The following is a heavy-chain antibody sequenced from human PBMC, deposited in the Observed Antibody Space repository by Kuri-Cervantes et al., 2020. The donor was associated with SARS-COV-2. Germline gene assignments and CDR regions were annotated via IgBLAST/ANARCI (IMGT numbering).Heavy chain of an antibody. V-gene: IGHV3-43D*03. CDR3: AKDRDLVLDY. J-gene: IGHJ4*02. CDR1: GFTFDDYA. D-gene: IGHD2-8*02. CDR2: ISWDGGST. Sequence: GESLKISCAASGFTFDDYAMHRVRQAPGKGLEWVSLISWDGGSTYYADSVKGRFTISRDNSKNSLYLQMNSLRAEDTALYYCAKDRDLVLDYWGQGTLVTVSS.